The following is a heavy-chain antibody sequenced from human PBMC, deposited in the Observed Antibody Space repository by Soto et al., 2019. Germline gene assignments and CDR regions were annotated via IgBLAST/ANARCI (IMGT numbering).Heavy chain of an antibody. D-gene: IGHD1-7*01. CDR2: ISGSGGST. CDR1: GFTFSSYA. J-gene: IGHJ6*02. CDR3: AKDKPVGTRPYYYYYYGMDV. Sequence: EVQLLESGGGLVQPGGSLRLSCAASGFTFSSYAMSWVRQAPGKGLEWVSAISGSGGSTYYADSVKGRFTISRDNSKNTLYLQMNSLRAEDTAVYYCAKDKPVGTRPYYYYYYGMDVWGQGTTVTVSS. V-gene: IGHV3-23*01.